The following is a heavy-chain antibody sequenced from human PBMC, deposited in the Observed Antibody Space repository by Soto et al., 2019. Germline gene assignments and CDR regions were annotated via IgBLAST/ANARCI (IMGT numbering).Heavy chain of an antibody. CDR3: AKGTRDFDY. J-gene: IGHJ4*02. CDR1: GFTFSSYT. D-gene: IGHD1-7*01. V-gene: IGHV3-23*01. CDR2: ISTSGTSTSGGTT. Sequence: GGSLRLSCAASGFTFSSYTMNWVRQAPGKGLEWVSTISTSGTSTSGGTTYYADSVKGRFTISRDNSKNTLYLQMNSLRAEDTAVYYCAKGTRDFDYWGQGALVTVSS.